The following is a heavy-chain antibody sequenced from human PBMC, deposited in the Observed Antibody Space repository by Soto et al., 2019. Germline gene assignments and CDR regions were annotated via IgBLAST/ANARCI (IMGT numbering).Heavy chain of an antibody. CDR2: VYYSGST. Sequence: QLQLQESGPGLVKPSETLSLTCTVSGGSISSSSYYWGWIRQPPGKGLEWIGCVYYSGSTYYNPSLKSRVTISVDTSKNQFSLKLSSVTAADTAVYYCARHSGFGELGYWGKGTLVTVSS. J-gene: IGHJ4*02. D-gene: IGHD3-10*01. V-gene: IGHV4-39*01. CDR1: GGSISSSSYY. CDR3: ARHSGFGELGY.